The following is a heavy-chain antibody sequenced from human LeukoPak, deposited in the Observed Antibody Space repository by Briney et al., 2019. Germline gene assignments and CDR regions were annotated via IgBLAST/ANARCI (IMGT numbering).Heavy chain of an antibody. Sequence: SETLSLTCTVSGGSISSGDYYWSWIRQPPGKGLEWIGYIYYSGSTNYNPSLKSRATISVDTSKNQFSLKLSSVTAADTAVYYCARHVLPYNWFDPWGQGTLVTVSS. CDR1: GGSISSGDYY. CDR2: IYYSGST. V-gene: IGHV4-61*08. J-gene: IGHJ5*02. CDR3: ARHVLPYNWFDP. D-gene: IGHD3-10*01.